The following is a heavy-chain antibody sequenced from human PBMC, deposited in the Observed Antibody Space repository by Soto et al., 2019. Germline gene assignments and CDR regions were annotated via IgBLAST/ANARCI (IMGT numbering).Heavy chain of an antibody. CDR3: ARDRVIRYTGYELDL. CDR2: MTSDGISK. J-gene: IGHJ5*02. CDR1: GFAFNSHS. D-gene: IGHD3-9*01. V-gene: IGHV3-30*14. Sequence: QMQLLESGGGVLQPGKALRLSCAASGFAFNSHSMHWVRQAPGKGLEWLALMTSDGISKFYSDSVEGRCTISRYNSKNTPYFEMNSLRSEDTAVYYCARDRVIRYTGYELDLWGQGTLVTVSS.